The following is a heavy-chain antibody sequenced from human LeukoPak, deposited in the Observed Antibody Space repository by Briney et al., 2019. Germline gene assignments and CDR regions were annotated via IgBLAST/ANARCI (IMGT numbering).Heavy chain of an antibody. V-gene: IGHV3-9*01. CDR1: GFTFDDYA. Sequence: GGSLRLSCAASGFTFDDYAMHGVRQAPGKGLEWVSGISWNSGSIGYADSVKGRFTISRDNAKNSLYLQMNSLRAEDTALYYCAKAPYYYYGMDVWGQGTTVTASS. CDR3: AKAPYYYYGMDV. CDR2: ISWNSGSI. J-gene: IGHJ6*02.